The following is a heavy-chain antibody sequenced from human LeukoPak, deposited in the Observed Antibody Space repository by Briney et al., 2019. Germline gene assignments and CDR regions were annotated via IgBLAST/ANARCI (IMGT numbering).Heavy chain of an antibody. J-gene: IGHJ3*02. CDR3: ARGGRPYSSSWYATFDI. Sequence: GGSLRLSCAASGFTVSSNYMSWVRQAPGKGLEWVSVIYSGGSTYYADSVKGRFTISRDNSKNTLYLQMNSLRAEDTAVYYSARGGRPYSSSWYATFDIWGQGTMVTVSS. V-gene: IGHV3-53*01. CDR2: IYSGGST. D-gene: IGHD6-13*01. CDR1: GFTVSSNY.